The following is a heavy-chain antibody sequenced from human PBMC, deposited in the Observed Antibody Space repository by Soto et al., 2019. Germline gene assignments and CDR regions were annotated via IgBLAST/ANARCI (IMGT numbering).Heavy chain of an antibody. D-gene: IGHD2-21*02. CDR1: GDSISGGGYY. CDR2: IYYSGST. V-gene: IGHV4-31*03. J-gene: IGHJ6*02. CDR3: ARVGYDGGNSPYYYGMDV. Sequence: SESLYLTCTVSGDSISGGGYYWSWIRQHPGKGLEWIGYIYYSGSTYYNPSLKSRVTISVDTSKNQFSLKLSSVTAADTAVYYCARVGYDGGNSPYYYGMDVWGQGTTVTVSS.